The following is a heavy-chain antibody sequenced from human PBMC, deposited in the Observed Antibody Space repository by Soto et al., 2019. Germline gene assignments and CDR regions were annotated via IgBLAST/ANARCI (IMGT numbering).Heavy chain of an antibody. CDR1: GGSISSYY. Sequence: SETLSLTCTVSGGSISSYYWSWIRQPPGKGLEWIGYIYYSGSTNYNPSLKSRVTISVDTSKNQFSLKLSSVTAADTAVYYCARDFHNLFDYWGQGTLVTVS. J-gene: IGHJ4*02. CDR2: IYYSGST. CDR3: ARDFHNLFDY. V-gene: IGHV4-59*01.